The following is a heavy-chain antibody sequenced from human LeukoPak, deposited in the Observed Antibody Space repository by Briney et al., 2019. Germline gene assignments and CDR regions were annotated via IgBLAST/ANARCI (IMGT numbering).Heavy chain of an antibody. CDR1: GYTFTSYG. D-gene: IGHD4-11*01. J-gene: IGHJ6*02. CDR3: ARMTRSMTTMSYYYGMDV. Sequence: ASVKVSCKASGYTFTSYGISWVRQAPGQGLEWMGWISAYNGNTNYAQKLQGGVTMTTDTSTSTAYMELSSLRSEDTAVYYCARMTRSMTTMSYYYGMDVWGQGTTVTVSS. CDR2: ISAYNGNT. V-gene: IGHV1-18*01.